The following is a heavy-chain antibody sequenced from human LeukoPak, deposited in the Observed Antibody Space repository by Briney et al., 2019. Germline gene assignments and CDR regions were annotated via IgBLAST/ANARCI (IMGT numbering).Heavy chain of an antibody. D-gene: IGHD2-2*01. CDR1: GGSISSGDYY. J-gene: IGHJ3*02. CDR2: IYYSGST. Sequence: PSQTLSLTCTVSGGSISSGDYYWSWIRQPPGKGLEWIGYIYYSGSTYYNPSLKSRVTISVDTSKNQFSLKLSSVTAADTAVYYCARAFGRSSTSCQPDAFDIWGQGTMVTVSS. V-gene: IGHV4-30-4*01. CDR3: ARAFGRSSTSCQPDAFDI.